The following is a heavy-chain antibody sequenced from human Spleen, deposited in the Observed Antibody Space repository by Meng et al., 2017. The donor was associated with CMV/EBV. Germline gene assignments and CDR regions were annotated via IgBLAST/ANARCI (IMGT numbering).Heavy chain of an antibody. J-gene: IGHJ4*02. Sequence: SETLSLTCSVSGYSISSGYYWGWIRRPPGKGLEWIGSIYHSGSTYYNPSLRSRVTISVDTSKNQFSLRLSSVTAADTAVYYCAREETVTNSGDYWGQGTLVTVSS. CDR1: GYSISSGYY. V-gene: IGHV4-38-2*02. D-gene: IGHD4-17*01. CDR2: IYHSGST. CDR3: AREETVTNSGDY.